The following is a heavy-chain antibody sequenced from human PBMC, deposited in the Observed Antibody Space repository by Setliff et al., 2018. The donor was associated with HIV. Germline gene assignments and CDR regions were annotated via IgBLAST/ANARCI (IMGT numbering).Heavy chain of an antibody. V-gene: IGHV3-48*03. D-gene: IGHD3-10*01. Sequence: GGSLRLSCAASGFTFSSYEMNWVRQAPGKGLEWVSYITSGGSTIYYADSVKGRFTISRDNAKNSLYLQMNSLRAEDTAVYYCARDFDDGSGIDYWGQGTLVTVS. CDR2: ITSGGSTI. CDR1: GFTFSSYE. J-gene: IGHJ4*02. CDR3: ARDFDDGSGIDY.